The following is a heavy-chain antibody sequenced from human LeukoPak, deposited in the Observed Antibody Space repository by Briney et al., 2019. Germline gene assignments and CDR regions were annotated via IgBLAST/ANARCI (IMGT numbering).Heavy chain of an antibody. CDR2: INHSGST. V-gene: IGHV4-34*01. D-gene: IGHD3-22*01. CDR1: GGSFSGYY. CDR3: ARGPQFYDSGVYYRLRTPADP. Sequence: SETLSLTCAVYGGSFSGYYWSWIRQPPGKGLEWIGEINHSGSTNYNPSLKSRVTISVDTSKNQFSLKLSSVTAADTAVYYCARGPQFYDSGVYYRLRTPADPWGQGTLVTVSS. J-gene: IGHJ5*02.